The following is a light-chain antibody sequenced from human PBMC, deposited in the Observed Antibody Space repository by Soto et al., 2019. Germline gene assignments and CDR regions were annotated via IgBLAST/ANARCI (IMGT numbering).Light chain of an antibody. CDR1: SSDVGGYNY. CDR2: DVS. CDR3: SSYTSSSTLGV. V-gene: IGLV2-14*01. Sequence: QSVLTQPASVSGSPGQSITISCTGTSSDVGGYNYVSWYQQHPGKAPKLMIYDVSNRPSGVSNRFSGSKSGNTASLTISVLQAEDEPDYYCSSYTSSSTLGVFGGGTKLTVL. J-gene: IGLJ2*01.